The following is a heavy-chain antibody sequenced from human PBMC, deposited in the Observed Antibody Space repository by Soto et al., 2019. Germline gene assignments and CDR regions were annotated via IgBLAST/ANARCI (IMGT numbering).Heavy chain of an antibody. Sequence: PGGSLRLSCAASGFTFSNYAMTWVRQAPGEGLEWVSVITGSGGGTYFVDSVKGRFTISRDNSKNTVYLQMNSLRAEDTAVYYCAKRPLTAAGFDYWGQGTLVTVSS. V-gene: IGHV3-23*01. J-gene: IGHJ4*02. CDR1: GFTFSNYA. D-gene: IGHD6-13*01. CDR2: ITGSGGGT. CDR3: AKRPLTAAGFDY.